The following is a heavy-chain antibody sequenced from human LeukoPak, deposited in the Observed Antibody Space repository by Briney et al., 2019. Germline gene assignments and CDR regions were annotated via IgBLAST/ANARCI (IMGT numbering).Heavy chain of an antibody. CDR2: ISWNSGSI. J-gene: IGHJ4*02. CDR1: GFTFDDYA. V-gene: IGHV3-9*01. D-gene: IGHD5-24*01. Sequence: GRSLRLSCAASGFTFDDYAMHWVQQAPGKGLEWVSGISWNSGSIGYADSVKGRFTISRDNAKNSLYLQMNSLRAEDTALYYCARNRDGYNGFDYWGQGTLVTVSS. CDR3: ARNRDGYNGFDY.